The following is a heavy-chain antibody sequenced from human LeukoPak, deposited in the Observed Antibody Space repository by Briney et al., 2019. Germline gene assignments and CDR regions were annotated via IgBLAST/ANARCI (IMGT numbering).Heavy chain of an antibody. CDR1: GFTFSGHN. Sequence: GGSLRLSCAASGFTFSGHNMNWVRQAPGKGLEWISFASISSGTIYYADSVNGRFRISRDNAKSSLDLEMNSLRAEDTAVYYCARAMSTFGGVRNYFDSWGQGTLVTVSS. D-gene: IGHD3-16*01. J-gene: IGHJ4*02. CDR3: ARAMSTFGGVRNYFDS. V-gene: IGHV3-48*04. CDR2: ASISSGTI.